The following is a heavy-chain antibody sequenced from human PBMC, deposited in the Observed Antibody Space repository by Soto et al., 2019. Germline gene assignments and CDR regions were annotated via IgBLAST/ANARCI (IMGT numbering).Heavy chain of an antibody. CDR1: GYTFTSYG. J-gene: IGHJ3*02. CDR3: ARGVTIFGVVTQGVAFDI. V-gene: IGHV1-18*01. Sequence: GASVKVSCKASGYTFTSYGISRVRQAPGQGLEWMGWISAYNGNTNYAQKLQGRVTMTTDTSTSTAYMELRSLRSDDTAVYYCARGVTIFGVVTQGVAFDIWGQGTMVTVSS. D-gene: IGHD3-3*01. CDR2: ISAYNGNT.